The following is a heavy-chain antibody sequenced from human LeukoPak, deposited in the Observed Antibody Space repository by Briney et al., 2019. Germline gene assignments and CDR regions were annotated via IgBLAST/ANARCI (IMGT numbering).Heavy chain of an antibody. CDR2: IGTTGDT. CDR1: GFTFTTYD. J-gene: IGHJ4*02. D-gene: IGHD3/OR15-3a*01. V-gene: IGHV3-13*01. CDR3: VRDRDWGFDY. Sequence: GGSLRLSCAASGFTFTTYDMHWVRQATGKGLEWVSAIGTTGDTCYPGSVKGRFTLSRDNFKNTLSLQMNSLRAEDTAVYYCVRDRDWGFDYWGQGTLVTVSS.